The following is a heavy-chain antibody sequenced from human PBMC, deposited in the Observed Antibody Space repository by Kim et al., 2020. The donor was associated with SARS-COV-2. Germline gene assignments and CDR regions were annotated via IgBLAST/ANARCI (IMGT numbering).Heavy chain of an antibody. CDR3: ARERGRGGYYGSGSLIP. Sequence: GGSLRLSCAASGFTFSSYSMNWVRQAPGKGLEWVSSISSSSSYIYYADSVKGRFTISRDNAKNLLYLQMNSLRAEDTAVYYCARERGRGGYYGSGSLIPWGQGTLVTVSS. D-gene: IGHD3-10*01. CDR2: ISSSSSYI. CDR1: GFTFSSYS. V-gene: IGHV3-21*01. J-gene: IGHJ4*02.